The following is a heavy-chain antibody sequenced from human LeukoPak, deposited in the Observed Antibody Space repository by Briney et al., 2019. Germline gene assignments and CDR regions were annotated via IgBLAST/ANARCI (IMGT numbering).Heavy chain of an antibody. J-gene: IGHJ4*02. CDR2: ISSSNSYI. CDR1: GFTFSSYS. V-gene: IGHV3-21*01. D-gene: IGHD6-13*01. CDR3: ARVAIEGAGADY. Sequence: GGSLRLSCAASGFTFSSYSMNWVRQAPGKGLEWVSSISSSNSYIYYADSVKGRFTISRDNARNSLYLQMNTLRAEDTAVYYCARVAIEGAGADYWGQGTLVTVSS.